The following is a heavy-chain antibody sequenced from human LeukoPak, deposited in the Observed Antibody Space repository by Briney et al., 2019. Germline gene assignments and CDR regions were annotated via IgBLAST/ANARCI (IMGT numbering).Heavy chain of an antibody. CDR3: ARDYRDSSGWYPNYYGMDV. Sequence: SETLSLTCTVSGGSISSYYWSWIRQPPGKGLEWIGYIYYSGSTNYNPSLKSRVTISVDTSKNQFSLKLSSVTAADTAVYYCARDYRDSSGWYPNYYGMDVWGQGTTVTVSS. CDR1: GGSISSYY. V-gene: IGHV4-59*01. J-gene: IGHJ6*02. CDR2: IYYSGST. D-gene: IGHD6-19*01.